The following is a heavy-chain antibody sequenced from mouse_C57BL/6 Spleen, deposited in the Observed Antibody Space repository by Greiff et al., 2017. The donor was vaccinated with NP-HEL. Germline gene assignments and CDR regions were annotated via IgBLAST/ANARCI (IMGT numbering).Heavy chain of an antibody. Sequence: QVQLQQPGAELVKPGASVKLSCKASGYTFTSYWMQWVKQRPGQGLEWIGENDPSDSYTNYNQKFKGKATLTVDTSSSTAYMQLSSLTSEDSAVYYCARRNYGSSYVGFAYWGQGTLVTVSA. V-gene: IGHV1-50*01. CDR3: ARRNYGSSYVGFAY. CDR2: NDPSDSYT. CDR1: GYTFTSYW. D-gene: IGHD1-1*01. J-gene: IGHJ3*01.